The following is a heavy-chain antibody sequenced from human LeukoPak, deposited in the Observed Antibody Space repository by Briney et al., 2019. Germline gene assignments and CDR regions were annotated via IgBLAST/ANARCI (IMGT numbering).Heavy chain of an antibody. Sequence: QSGGSLRLSCAASGLTFSSYAMSWVRQAPGKGLEWVSAISGSGGSTYYADSVKGRFTISRDNSKNTLYLQMNSLRAEHTAVYYCAKGSVPTYYYDSSGYYYASYYYYGMDVWGQGTTVTVSS. V-gene: IGHV3-23*01. J-gene: IGHJ6*02. D-gene: IGHD3-22*01. CDR1: GLTFSSYA. CDR3: AKGSVPTYYYDSSGYYYASYYYYGMDV. CDR2: ISGSGGST.